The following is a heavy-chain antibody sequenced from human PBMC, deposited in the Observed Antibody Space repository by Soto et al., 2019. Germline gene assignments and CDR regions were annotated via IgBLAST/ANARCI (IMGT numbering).Heavy chain of an antibody. CDR3: ARWVGEREYFQH. V-gene: IGHV3-7*03. CDR1: GFTFSSYW. Sequence: EVQLVESGGGLVQPGGSLRLSCAASGFTFSSYWMSWVRQAPGKGLEWVANIKQDGSEKYYVDSVKGRFTIARDNAKNSLYLQMNSLRAEDSAVYYCARWVGEREYFQHWGQGTLVTVSS. D-gene: IGHD3-10*01. J-gene: IGHJ1*01. CDR2: IKQDGSEK.